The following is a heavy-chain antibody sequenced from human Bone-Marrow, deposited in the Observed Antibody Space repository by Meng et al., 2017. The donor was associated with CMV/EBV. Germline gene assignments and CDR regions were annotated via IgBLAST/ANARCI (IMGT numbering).Heavy chain of an antibody. CDR1: GFTFSSYA. J-gene: IGHJ4*02. D-gene: IGHD3-10*01. V-gene: IGHV3-23*01. CDR3: AHKFGGYALAN. Sequence: GGSLRLSCAASGFTFSSYAMSWVRQAPGKGLEWVSAISGSGGSTYYADSVKGRFTISRDNAKNSVFLQMNSLRAEDTAVYYCAHKFGGYALANWGQGTLVTVSS. CDR2: ISGSGGST.